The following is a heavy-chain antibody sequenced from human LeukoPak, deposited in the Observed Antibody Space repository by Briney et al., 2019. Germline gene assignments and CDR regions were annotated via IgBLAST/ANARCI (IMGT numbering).Heavy chain of an antibody. D-gene: IGHD4-11*01. J-gene: IGHJ5*02. V-gene: IGHV4-4*07. CDR3: ARVLIYTALSNWFDP. CDR1: GGSISSYY. Sequence: SETLSLTCTVSGGSISSYYWSWIRQPAGKGLEWIGRIYTSGSTNYNLSLKSRVTMSVDTSKNQFSLKLSSVTAADTAVYYCARVLIYTALSNWFDPWGQGTLVTVSS. CDR2: IYTSGST.